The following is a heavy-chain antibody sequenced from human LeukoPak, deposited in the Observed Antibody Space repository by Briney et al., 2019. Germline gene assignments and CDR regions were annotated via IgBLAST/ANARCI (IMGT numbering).Heavy chain of an antibody. CDR3: TTYLGASAAYYFDF. D-gene: IGHD3-9*01. Sequence: SGGSLRLSCAASGFTFSNAWMSWVRQAPGKGLEWVGRIKSKTDGGTRDYAAPVKGRFTISRDDSKNTLNLQMNSLKTEDTAVYYCTTYLGASAAYYFDFWGQGTLVTVSS. CDR1: GFTFSNAW. V-gene: IGHV3-15*01. J-gene: IGHJ4*02. CDR2: IKSKTDGGTR.